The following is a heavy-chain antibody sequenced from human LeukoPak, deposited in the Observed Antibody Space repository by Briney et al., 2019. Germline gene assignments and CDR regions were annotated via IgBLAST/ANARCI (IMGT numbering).Heavy chain of an antibody. V-gene: IGHV4-34*01. J-gene: IGHJ4*02. CDR3: AWRYSYGYDLYDY. CDR1: GGSFSGYY. CDR2: INHSGST. D-gene: IGHD5-18*01. Sequence: SETLSLTCAVYGGSFSGYYWSWIRQPPGKGLEWIGEINHSGSTNYNPSLKSRVTISVDTSKNQFSLKPSSVTAADTAVYYCAWRYSYGYDLYDYWGQGTLVTVSS.